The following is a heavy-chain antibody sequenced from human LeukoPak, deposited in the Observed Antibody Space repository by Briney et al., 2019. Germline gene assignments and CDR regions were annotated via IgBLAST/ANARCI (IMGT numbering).Heavy chain of an antibody. D-gene: IGHD6-13*01. CDR1: GYSFTNYG. V-gene: IGHV1-18*01. CDR3: AKCSAAGRTYCFDY. CDR2: ISPYIGNT. Sequence: ASVKVSCKASGYSFTNYGITWVPQAPGQGLEWLGWISPYIGNTNYAQKLQGRVTMTRDTSTSTAYMELRSLRSDDTAVYYCAKCSAAGRTYCFDYWGQGALVTVSS. J-gene: IGHJ4*02.